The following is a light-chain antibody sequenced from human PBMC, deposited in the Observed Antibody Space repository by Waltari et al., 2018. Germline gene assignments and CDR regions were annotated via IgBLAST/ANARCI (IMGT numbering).Light chain of an antibody. CDR3: TQYYSARQ. Sequence: DIQMTQSPSSLSASVGDRVTITCRASQGISNSLAWYQQKPGKAPKLLLYAASTLKSGVPARVGGSVSGTDYILNISSPQPEDFAIYHCTQYYSARQFGQGTQVEIK. CDR1: QGISNS. J-gene: IGKJ1*01. CDR2: AAS. V-gene: IGKV1-NL1*01.